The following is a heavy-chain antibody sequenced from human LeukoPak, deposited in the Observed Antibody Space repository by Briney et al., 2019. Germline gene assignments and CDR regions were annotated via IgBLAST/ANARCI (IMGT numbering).Heavy chain of an antibody. J-gene: IGHJ4*02. D-gene: IGHD4-11*01. Sequence: ASVKVSCKASGFIFTSYGFTWVRQAPGQGLEWMGWISANNGNTNYAQKVQGRVTMTTDTSTRTVYMELRSLRSDDTAVYYCARDLRHDYNDYVDYWGQGTLVTVSS. CDR3: ARDLRHDYNDYVDY. V-gene: IGHV1-18*01. CDR1: GFIFTSYG. CDR2: ISANNGNT.